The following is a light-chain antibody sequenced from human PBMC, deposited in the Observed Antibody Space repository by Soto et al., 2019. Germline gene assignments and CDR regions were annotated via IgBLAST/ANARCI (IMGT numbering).Light chain of an antibody. Sequence: QSVLTQPPSAAGSPGQSVTISCTGTSSDVGGYRHASWYQHHPGKAPKLIIYEVSNRPSGVSNRFSGSKSDYAASLTISGLQTEDEADYYCISQSISGTRVFGTGTKVTVL. V-gene: IGLV2-14*01. CDR3: ISQSISGTRV. CDR1: SSDVGGYRH. CDR2: EVS. J-gene: IGLJ1*01.